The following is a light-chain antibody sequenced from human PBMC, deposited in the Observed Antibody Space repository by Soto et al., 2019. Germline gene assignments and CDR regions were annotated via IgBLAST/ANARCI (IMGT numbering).Light chain of an antibody. CDR3: QQSYSTPPIT. CDR1: QSISSF. J-gene: IGKJ5*01. CDR2: TTS. Sequence: DIQMTQSPSSLSASVGDRVTITCRTSQSISSFLNWYQHKPGNAPKLLIYTTSTLRSGVPSRFRGSGSGTHFTLTITNVQPEDFATYYCQQSYSTPPITFGKGTRLDIK. V-gene: IGKV1-39*01.